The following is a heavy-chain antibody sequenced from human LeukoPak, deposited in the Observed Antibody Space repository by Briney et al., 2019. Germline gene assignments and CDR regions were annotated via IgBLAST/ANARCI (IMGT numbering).Heavy chain of an antibody. V-gene: IGHV3-15*01. CDR2: IKSKTDGGTT. J-gene: IGHJ4*02. CDR1: GFTFSNAW. Sequence: GGSLRLSCAASGFTFSNAWMSWVRQAPGKGLEWVGRIKSKTDGGTTDYAAPVKGRFTISRDDSKNTLYPQMNSLKTEDTAVYYCTTLRGAAAFGYWGQGTLVTVSS. CDR3: TTLRGAAAFGY. D-gene: IGHD6-13*01.